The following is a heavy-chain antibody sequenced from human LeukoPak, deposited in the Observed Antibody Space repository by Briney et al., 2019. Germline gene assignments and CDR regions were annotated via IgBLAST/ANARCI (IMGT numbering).Heavy chain of an antibody. CDR2: TNPNSGGT. J-gene: IGHJ6*03. CDR1: GYTFTGYY. Sequence: ASVKVSCKASGYTFTGYYMHWVRQAPGQGLEWMGWTNPNSGGTNYAQKFQGRVTMTRDTSISTAYMELSRLRSDDTAVYYCARVTVTDYYYYMDVWGKGTTVTVSS. V-gene: IGHV1-2*02. D-gene: IGHD4-17*01. CDR3: ARVTVTDYYYYMDV.